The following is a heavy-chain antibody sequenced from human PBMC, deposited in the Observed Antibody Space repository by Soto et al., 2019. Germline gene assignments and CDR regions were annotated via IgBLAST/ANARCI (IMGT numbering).Heavy chain of an antibody. CDR2: ISGSADST. D-gene: IGHD2-8*01. J-gene: IGHJ6*02. CDR1: GFTFSSFD. Sequence: EVQLLESGGGLVQPGGSLRLSCAASGFTFSSFDLNWVRQAPGKGLEWVSIISGSADSTFYADSVKGRFTISRDNSKNMLYLQINSLRAEDTAVYYCAKTRGAMIYAISVYGMDVWGQGTTVTVSS. CDR3: AKTRGAMIYAISVYGMDV. V-gene: IGHV3-23*01.